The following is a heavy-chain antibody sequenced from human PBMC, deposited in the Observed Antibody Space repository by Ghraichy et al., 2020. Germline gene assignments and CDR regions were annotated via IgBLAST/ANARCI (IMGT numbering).Heavy chain of an antibody. D-gene: IGHD3-16*02. CDR2: ISYDGSNK. V-gene: IGHV3-30*18. CDR1: GFTFSSYG. Sequence: GGSLRLSCAASGFTFSSYGMHWVRQAPGKGLEWVAVISYDGSNKYYADSVKGRFTISRDNSKNTLYLQMNSLRAEDTAVYYCAKDVERDYVWGSYRYTGPFDYWGQGTLVTVSS. J-gene: IGHJ4*02. CDR3: AKDVERDYVWGSYRYTGPFDY.